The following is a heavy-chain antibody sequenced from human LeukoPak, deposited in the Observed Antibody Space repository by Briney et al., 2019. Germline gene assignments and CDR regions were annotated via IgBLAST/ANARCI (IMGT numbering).Heavy chain of an antibody. Sequence: ETLSLTCAVYGGSFSGYYWSWIRQPPGKGLEWVSAISGSGGSTYYADSVKGRFTISRDNSKNTLYLQMNSLRAEDTAVYYCAKWTWAYYFDYWGQGTLVTVSS. CDR3: AKWTWAYYFDY. CDR1: GGSFSGYY. J-gene: IGHJ4*02. V-gene: IGHV3-23*01. D-gene: IGHD3/OR15-3a*01. CDR2: ISGSGGST.